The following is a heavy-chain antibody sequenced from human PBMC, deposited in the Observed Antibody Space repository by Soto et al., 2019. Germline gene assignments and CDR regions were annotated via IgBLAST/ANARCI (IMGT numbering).Heavy chain of an antibody. D-gene: IGHD3-16*01. CDR1: GGSISNYY. CDR2: MYYNGNI. J-gene: IGHJ5*02. Sequence: SETLSLTCNVSGGSISNYYWTWFRQSPENGLEWIGYMYYNGNINYNPSLKSRVTISIDTSKNQFSLTLKSVTAADTAVYYCASGGNWFDPWGQGTLVTVSS. CDR3: ASGGNWFDP. V-gene: IGHV4-59*01.